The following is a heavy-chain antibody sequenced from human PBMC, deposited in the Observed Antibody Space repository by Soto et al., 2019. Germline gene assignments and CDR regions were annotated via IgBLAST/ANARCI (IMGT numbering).Heavy chain of an antibody. J-gene: IGHJ6*02. Sequence: GESLKISCKGSGYSFTSYWIGWVRQMPGKGLEWMGIIYPGDSDTRYSPSFQGQVTISADKSISTAYLQWSSLKASDTAMYYCARLSRYCTNGVCYTAGHYYYGMDVCGQGTTVTVSS. D-gene: IGHD2-8*01. CDR3: ARLSRYCTNGVCYTAGHYYYGMDV. CDR1: GYSFTSYW. V-gene: IGHV5-51*01. CDR2: IYPGDSDT.